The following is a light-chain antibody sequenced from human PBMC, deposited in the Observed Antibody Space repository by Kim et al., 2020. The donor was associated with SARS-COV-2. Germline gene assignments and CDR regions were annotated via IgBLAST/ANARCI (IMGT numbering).Light chain of an antibody. V-gene: IGKV1-16*01. CDR1: QGVSNH. CDR3: QEYNSYPHT. CDR2: AAS. Sequence: DIQMTQSPSSLSASVGDSITITCRASQGVSNHLAWFQQRPGEAPKSLIFAASRLQSGVPSRFSGSGADTHFTLTITGLQPEDFATYFCQEYNSYPHTFGQGTKLEI. J-gene: IGKJ2*01.